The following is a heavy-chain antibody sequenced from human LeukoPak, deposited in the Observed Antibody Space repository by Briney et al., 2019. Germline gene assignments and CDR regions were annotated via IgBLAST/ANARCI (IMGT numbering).Heavy chain of an antibody. CDR2: ISSSGSTI. D-gene: IGHD6-19*01. CDR1: GFTFSNYE. V-gene: IGHV3-48*03. J-gene: IGHJ4*02. CDR3: ARDHSSGLLVY. Sequence: PGGSLRLSCAASGFTFSNYEMNWVRQAPGKGLEWVSYISSSGSTIYYADSVKGRFTISRDNSKNTLYLQMNSLRAEDTAVYYCARDHSSGLLVYWGQGTLVTVSS.